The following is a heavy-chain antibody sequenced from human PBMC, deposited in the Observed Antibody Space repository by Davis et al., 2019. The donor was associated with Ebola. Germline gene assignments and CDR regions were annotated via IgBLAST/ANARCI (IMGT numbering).Heavy chain of an antibody. V-gene: IGHV4-31*03. J-gene: IGHJ5*02. CDR3: ARRRWLVRSVWFDP. CDR1: GGSISSGGYY. Sequence: SETLSLTCTVSGGSISSGGYYWSWIRQHPGKGLEWIGYIYYSGSTYYNPSLKSRVTISVDTSKNQFSLKLSSVTAADTAVYYCARRRWLVRSVWFDPWGQGTLVTVSS. CDR2: IYYSGST. D-gene: IGHD6-19*01.